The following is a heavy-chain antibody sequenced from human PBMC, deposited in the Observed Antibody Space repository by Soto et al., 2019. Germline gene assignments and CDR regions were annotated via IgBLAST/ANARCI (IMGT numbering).Heavy chain of an antibody. V-gene: IGHV2-5*02. Sequence: QITLKESGPTLVKPTQTLTLTCTFSGFSLSTSGVGVGWIRQPPGKALEWLALIYWDDDKRYSPSLKSRLTITKDTSKNQVVLTMTNMDPVDTATYYCAHSQDYDYVWGSYRPTKFYYWGQGTLVTVSS. D-gene: IGHD3-16*02. CDR1: GFSLSTSGVG. CDR2: IYWDDDK. CDR3: AHSQDYDYVWGSYRPTKFYY. J-gene: IGHJ4*02.